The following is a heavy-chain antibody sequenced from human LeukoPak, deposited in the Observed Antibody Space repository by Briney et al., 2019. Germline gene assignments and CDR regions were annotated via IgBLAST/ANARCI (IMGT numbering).Heavy chain of an antibody. CDR1: AFTFSTYE. CDR2: ISSSGVTI. CDR3: AELGITMIGGV. J-gene: IGHJ6*04. V-gene: IGHV3-48*03. Sequence: PGGSLRLSCAASAFTFSTYEMNWVRQAPGKGLEWVSFISSSGVTIYYADSVMGRFTISRDNAKNSLYLQMNSLRAEDTAVYYCAELGITMIGGVWGKGTTVTISS. D-gene: IGHD3-10*02.